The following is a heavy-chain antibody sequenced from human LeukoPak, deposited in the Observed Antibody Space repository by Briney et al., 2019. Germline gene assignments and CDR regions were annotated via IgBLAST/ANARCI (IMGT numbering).Heavy chain of an antibody. D-gene: IGHD6-13*01. V-gene: IGHV1-8*01. CDR1: GYTFTSHD. Sequence: ASVRVSCKASGYTFTSHDINWVRQAPGQGLEWMGWMNPNSGNTGHAQKFQGRVTMTRNTSISTAYMELSSLRAEDTAVYYCAKSLSERREFIPAPGTLNRLFDYWGQGTLVTVSS. CDR3: AKSLSERREFIPAPGTLNRLFDY. J-gene: IGHJ4*02. CDR2: MNPNSGNT.